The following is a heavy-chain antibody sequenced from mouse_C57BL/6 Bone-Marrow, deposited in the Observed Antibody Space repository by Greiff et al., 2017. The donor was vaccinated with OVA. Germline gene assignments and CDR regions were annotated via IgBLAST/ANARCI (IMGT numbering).Heavy chain of an antibody. CDR2: ISSGSSTI. J-gene: IGHJ1*03. CDR1: GFTFSDYG. Sequence: EVKVEESGGGLVKPGGSLKLSCAASGFTFSDYGMHWVRQAPEKGLEWVAYISSGSSTIYYADTVKGRFTISRDNAKNTLFLQMTSLRSEDTAMYYCARIGFITTVVRYFDVWGTGTTVTVSS. D-gene: IGHD1-1*01. V-gene: IGHV5-17*01. CDR3: ARIGFITTVVRYFDV.